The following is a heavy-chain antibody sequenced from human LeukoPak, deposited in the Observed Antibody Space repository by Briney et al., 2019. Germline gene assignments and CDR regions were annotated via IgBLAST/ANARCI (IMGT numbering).Heavy chain of an antibody. CDR1: GGTFSSYA. CDR2: ITPILGIA. J-gene: IGHJ3*02. CDR3: ARGFAFDI. D-gene: IGHD3-10*01. V-gene: IGHV1-69*04. Sequence: SVKVSCKASGGTFSSYAISWVRQAPGQGLEWMGRITPILGIANYAQKFQGRVTITADKSTSTAYMELSSLRSEDTAVYYCARGFAFDIWGQGTMVTVSS.